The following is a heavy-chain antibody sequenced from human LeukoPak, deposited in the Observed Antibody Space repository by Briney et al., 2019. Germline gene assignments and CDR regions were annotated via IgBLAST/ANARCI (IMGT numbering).Heavy chain of an antibody. J-gene: IGHJ4*02. CDR1: GGTFSGYA. Sequence: SVKVSCKASGGTFSGYAISWVRQAPGQGLEWMGRIIPILGIANYAEKFQGRVTITADKSTSTAYMELSSLRSEDTAVYSCARGVVVTAPFDYWGQGTLVTVSS. V-gene: IGHV1-69*04. D-gene: IGHD2-21*02. CDR3: ARGVVVTAPFDY. CDR2: IIPILGIA.